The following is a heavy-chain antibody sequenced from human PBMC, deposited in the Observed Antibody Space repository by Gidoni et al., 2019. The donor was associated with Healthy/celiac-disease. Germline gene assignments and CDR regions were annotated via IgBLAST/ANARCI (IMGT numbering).Heavy chain of an antibody. CDR3: AHIDPSLKRGYSYGSLVAFDI. J-gene: IGHJ3*02. V-gene: IGHV2-5*01. D-gene: IGHD5-18*01. CDR1: GFSLSTSGVG. Sequence: QITLKESGPTLVKPTQTLTLTCTFSGFSLSTSGVGVGWIRQPPGKALEWLALIYWNDDKRYSPSLKSRLTITKDTSKNQVVLTMTNMDPVDTATYYCAHIDPSLKRGYSYGSLVAFDIWGQGTMVTVSS. CDR2: IYWNDDK.